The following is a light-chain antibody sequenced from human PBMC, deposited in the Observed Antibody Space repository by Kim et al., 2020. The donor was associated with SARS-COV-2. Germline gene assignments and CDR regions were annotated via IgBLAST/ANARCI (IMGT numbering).Light chain of an antibody. CDR2: DVT. Sequence: GLCITISCTGTSSDVGSYNLVSWYQQHPGKAPKLMIYDVTERPSGVPGRFSGSKSGNTASLTISGLQAEDEADYYCCSYAGKHTLVFGGGTKVTVL. J-gene: IGLJ2*01. CDR1: SSDVGSYNL. V-gene: IGLV2-23*02. CDR3: CSYAGKHTLV.